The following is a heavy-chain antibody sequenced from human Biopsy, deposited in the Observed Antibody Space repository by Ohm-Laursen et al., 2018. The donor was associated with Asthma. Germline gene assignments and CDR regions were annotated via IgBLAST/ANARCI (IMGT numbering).Heavy chain of an antibody. Sequence: ETLSLTCTVYGGYPTGHYWSWIRQPPGKGLEWIGEIDQSGYTNYNPSLKSRVTISADTSKNQFHLNLSSVTAADTAVYFCARAAITGIRGWFDPWGQGTQVTVSS. CDR3: ARAAITGIRGWFDP. J-gene: IGHJ5*02. D-gene: IGHD1-20*01. CDR1: GGYPTGHY. V-gene: IGHV4-34*01. CDR2: IDQSGYT.